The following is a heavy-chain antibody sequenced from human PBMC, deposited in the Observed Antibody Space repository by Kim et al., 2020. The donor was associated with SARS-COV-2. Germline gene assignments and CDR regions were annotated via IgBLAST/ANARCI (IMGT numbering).Heavy chain of an antibody. D-gene: IGHD5-18*01. Sequence: ASVKVSCKASGYTFTSYAMNWVRQAPGQGLEWMGWSNTNTGNPTYAQGFTGRFVFSLDTSVSTAYLQISSLKAEDTAVYYCAREKYSYGLNWFDHWGQGTLVTVSS. CDR2: SNTNTGNP. J-gene: IGHJ5*02. CDR3: AREKYSYGLNWFDH. V-gene: IGHV7-4-1*02. CDR1: GYTFTSYA.